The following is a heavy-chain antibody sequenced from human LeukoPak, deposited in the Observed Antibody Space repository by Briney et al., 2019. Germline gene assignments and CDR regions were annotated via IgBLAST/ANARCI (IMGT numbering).Heavy chain of an antibody. CDR2: INWNAGGT. V-gene: IGHV3-20*01. J-gene: IGHJ4*02. CDR3: ARGNYYGSGSLDY. CDR1: GFNFDDYG. Sequence: PGGSPRLSCEASGFNFDDYGMSWVRQAPGKGLEWVSGINWNAGGTGYADSVKGRFTISRDNAKNSLYLQMNSLRAEDTALYHCARGNYYGSGSLDYWGQGTLVTVSS. D-gene: IGHD3-10*01.